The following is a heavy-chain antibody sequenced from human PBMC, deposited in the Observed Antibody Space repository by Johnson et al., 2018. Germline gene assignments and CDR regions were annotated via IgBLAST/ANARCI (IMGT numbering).Heavy chain of an antibody. J-gene: IGHJ6*02. Sequence: VQLQESGGGLVQPGGSLRLSCVASGFTFSSYWMHWVRLTPGKGLEWVSRLNNDWTSASYGDFVKGRFTTSRDNAKNTVYLQMNSLGVEDTAVYYCARGTFGYYGLDVWGQGTTVTVSS. D-gene: IGHD3-3*01. CDR3: ARGTFGYYGLDV. V-gene: IGHV3-74*01. CDR1: GFTFSSYW. CDR2: LNNDWTSA.